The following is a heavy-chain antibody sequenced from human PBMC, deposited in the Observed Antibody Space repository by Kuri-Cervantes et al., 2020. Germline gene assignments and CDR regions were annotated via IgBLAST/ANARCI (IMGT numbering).Heavy chain of an antibody. V-gene: IGHV3-23*01. D-gene: IGHD3-10*01. CDR2: ISGSGGST. CDR1: GFTFSSYA. Sequence: GGSLRLSCAASGFTFSSYAMSWVRQAPGKGLEWVSAISGSGGSTYYADSVKGRFTISRDNSKNTLYLQMNSLRAEDTAVYYCAREGMLWFGEQGWFDPWGQGTLVTVSS. J-gene: IGHJ5*02. CDR3: AREGMLWFGEQGWFDP.